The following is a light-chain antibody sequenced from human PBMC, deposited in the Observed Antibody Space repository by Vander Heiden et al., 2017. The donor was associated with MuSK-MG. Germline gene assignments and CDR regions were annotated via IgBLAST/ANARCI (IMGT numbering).Light chain of an antibody. V-gene: IGKV1-39*01. J-gene: IGKJ4*01. CDR1: QSISSY. Sequence: DIQMTQSPSSLSASVGDRVTITCRASQSISSYLNWYQQKPGKAPKLLIYAASSLQSGVPSRFSGSGSVTDFTLTISRLQPEDFATYYFQQRDSTPITFGGGTKVEIK. CDR3: QQRDSTPIT. CDR2: AAS.